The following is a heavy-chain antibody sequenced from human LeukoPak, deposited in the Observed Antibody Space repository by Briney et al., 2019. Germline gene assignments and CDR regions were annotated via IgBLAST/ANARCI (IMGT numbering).Heavy chain of an antibody. V-gene: IGHV1-18*01. CDR2: ISAYNGNT. J-gene: IGHJ5*02. Sequence: GASVKVSCKASGYTFTSYGITWVRLAPGQGLEWMGWISAYNGNTNYAQMFQGRVIMTTDTSTNTAHMELRSLRADDTAMYYCARDPSYDSSGYPNWFDPWGQGTLVTVSS. CDR1: GYTFTSYG. D-gene: IGHD3-22*01. CDR3: ARDPSYDSSGYPNWFDP.